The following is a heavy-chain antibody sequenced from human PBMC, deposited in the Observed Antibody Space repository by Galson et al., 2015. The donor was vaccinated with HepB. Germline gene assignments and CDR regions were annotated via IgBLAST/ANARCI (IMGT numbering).Heavy chain of an antibody. J-gene: IGHJ4*02. V-gene: IGHV3-43*01. CDR1: GFTFDDYT. D-gene: IGHD2-8*01. Sequence: CAASGFTFDDYTMYWVRQAPGKGLEWVSLISWDGGGTYYADSVKGRFTISRDNSKNSLYLQMNSLRTEDTALYYCAKGGVTREFDYWGQGTLVTVSS. CDR2: ISWDGGGT. CDR3: AKGGVTREFDY.